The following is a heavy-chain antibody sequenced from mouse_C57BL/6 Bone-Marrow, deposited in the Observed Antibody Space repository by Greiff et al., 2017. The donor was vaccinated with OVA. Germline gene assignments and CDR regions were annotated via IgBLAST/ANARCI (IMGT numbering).Heavy chain of an antibody. V-gene: IGHV1-82*01. Sequence: QVQLKQSGPELVKPGASVKISCKASGYAFSSSWMNWVKQRPGKGLEWIGRIYPGDGDTHYNGKFKGKATLPPAQSSSTAYMQRSSLTAEDAAVYCCGTGRYFDYWGQGTTLTVSS. CDR2: IYPGDGDT. D-gene: IGHD4-1*01. J-gene: IGHJ2*01. CDR1: GYAFSSSW. CDR3: GTGRYFDY.